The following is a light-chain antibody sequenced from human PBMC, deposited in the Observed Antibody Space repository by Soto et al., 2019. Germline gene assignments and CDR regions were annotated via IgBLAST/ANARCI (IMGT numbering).Light chain of an antibody. J-gene: IGKJ4*01. CDR2: DAS. CDR3: QQYDNLPRS. CDR1: NDISNH. V-gene: IGKV1-33*01. Sequence: IQMTQSPSSLSASVGDRVTITCQASNDISNHLNWFQQKPGKAPEILIYDASNLETGVPSRFSGSGYGTDFTFTISRLQPEDIATYYCQQYDNLPRSFGGGTKVDIK.